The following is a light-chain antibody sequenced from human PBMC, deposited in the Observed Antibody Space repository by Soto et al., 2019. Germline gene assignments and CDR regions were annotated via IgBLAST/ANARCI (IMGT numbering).Light chain of an antibody. J-gene: IGKJ5*01. V-gene: IGKV3-11*01. CDR1: QTITTE. Sequence: EIVLTQSPATLSLSPGERATLSCRASQTITTELAWYQQKPGQPPRLLIYDASNRATGIPARFSGSGSGTDFTLTISSLEPDDFAVYYCQQYGSSPITFGQGTRLEIK. CDR3: QQYGSSPIT. CDR2: DAS.